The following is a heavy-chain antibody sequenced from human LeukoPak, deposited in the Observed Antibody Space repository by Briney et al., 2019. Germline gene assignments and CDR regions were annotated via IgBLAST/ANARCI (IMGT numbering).Heavy chain of an antibody. CDR1: GGSISSYY. D-gene: IGHD1-26*01. J-gene: IGHJ3*02. CDR2: IYYSGST. Sequence: SETLSLTCTVSGGSISSYYWSWIRQPPGKGLEWIGYIYYSGSTNYNPSLKSRVTISVDTSKNQFSLKLSSVTAADTAVYYCARVKRWELLPADAFDIWGQGTMVTVSS. CDR3: ARVKRWELLPADAFDI. V-gene: IGHV4-59*01.